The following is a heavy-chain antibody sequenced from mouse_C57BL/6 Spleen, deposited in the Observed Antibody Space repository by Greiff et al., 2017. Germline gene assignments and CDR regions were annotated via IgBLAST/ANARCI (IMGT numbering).Heavy chain of an antibody. CDR2: IRSKSSNYAT. V-gene: IGHV10-3*01. Sequence: DVQLVESGGGLVQPKGSLKLPCAASGFTFNTYAMHWVRQAPGKGLEWVARIRSKSSNYATYYADSVKDRFTISRDDSQSMLYLQMNNLKTEDTAMYYCVREKAGTTVVAMDFDVWGTGTTVTVSS. J-gene: IGHJ1*03. CDR3: VREKAGTTVVAMDFDV. D-gene: IGHD1-1*01. CDR1: GFTFNTYA.